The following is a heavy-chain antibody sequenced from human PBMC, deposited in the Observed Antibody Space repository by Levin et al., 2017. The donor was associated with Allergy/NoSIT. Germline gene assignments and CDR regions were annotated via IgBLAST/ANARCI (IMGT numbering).Heavy chain of an antibody. CDR3: ARGYSAIEGGMGGY. Sequence: PSETLSLTCTVSGVSISSYYWSWIRQPPGKGLEWIGYIHYSGSTNYNPSLKSRVTLSVDASKTQLFLKLSSVTAADTAVYYCARGYSAIEGGMGGYWGLWALVTVSS. V-gene: IGHV4-59*01. CDR1: GVSISSYY. J-gene: IGHJ4*02. CDR2: IHYSGST. D-gene: IGHD5-12*01.